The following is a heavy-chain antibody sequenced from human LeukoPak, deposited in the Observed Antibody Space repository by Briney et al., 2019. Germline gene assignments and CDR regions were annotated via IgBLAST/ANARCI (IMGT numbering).Heavy chain of an antibody. CDR2: ISSSSSYI. D-gene: IGHD5-24*01. CDR3: APRDGYTDY. J-gene: IGHJ4*02. Sequence: GGSLRLSCAASGFTFSSYSMNWVRQAPGKGLEWVSSISSSSSYIYYADSVKGQFTISRDNSKNMLYLQMNSLRAEDTAVYYCAPRDGYTDYWGQGTLVTVSS. V-gene: IGHV3-21*04. CDR1: GFTFSSYS.